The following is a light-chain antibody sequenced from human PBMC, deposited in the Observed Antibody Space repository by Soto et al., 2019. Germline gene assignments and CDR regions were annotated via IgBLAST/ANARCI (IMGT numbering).Light chain of an antibody. J-gene: IGKJ1*01. CDR3: QQRNNWPPWT. CDR2: DAS. Sequence: EIVLTQSPATLSLSPGERATLSCRASQSVSYHLAWYQQKPGQAPRLLIHDASNRATGIPARFSGSGSGTDFPLTISSLEPEDSAIYYCQQRNNWPPWTFGQGTKVEIK. V-gene: IGKV3-11*01. CDR1: QSVSYH.